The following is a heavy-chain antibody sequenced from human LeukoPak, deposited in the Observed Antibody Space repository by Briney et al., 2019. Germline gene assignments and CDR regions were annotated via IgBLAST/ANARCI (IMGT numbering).Heavy chain of an antibody. CDR1: GFTFNSYG. CDR2: MWYDGSNK. CDR3: AKNGKDNYDMFFDF. V-gene: IGHV3-33*03. Sequence: PGGSLRLSCAASGFTFNSYGMHWVRQAPGKGLEWVAVMWYDGSNKYYADSVKGRFTISRDDSKNTLYLQMNSLRAEDTAIYYCAKNGKDNYDMFFDFWGQGTLVTVSS. D-gene: IGHD3-9*01. J-gene: IGHJ4*02.